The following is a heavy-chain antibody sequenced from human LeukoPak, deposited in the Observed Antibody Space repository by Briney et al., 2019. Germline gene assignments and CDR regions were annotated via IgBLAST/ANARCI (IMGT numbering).Heavy chain of an antibody. CDR2: INPGGGST. D-gene: IGHD2-15*01. CDR3: ARAVVVVAARGVLDY. Sequence: ASVKVSCKASGYTFTSYYMHWVRQAPGQGLEWMGIINPGGGSTSYAQKFQGRVTMTRDMSTSTVYMELSSLRSEDTAVYYCARAVVVVAARGVLDYWGQGTLVTVSS. J-gene: IGHJ4*02. CDR1: GYTFTSYY. V-gene: IGHV1-46*01.